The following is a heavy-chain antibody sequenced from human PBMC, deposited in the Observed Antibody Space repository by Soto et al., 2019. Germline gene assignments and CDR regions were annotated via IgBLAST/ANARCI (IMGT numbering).Heavy chain of an antibody. Sequence: ASVKVSCKVSGYTLTELSMHWVRQAPGKGLEWMGGFDPEDGETIYAQKFQGRVTMTEDTSTDTAYMELSSLRSEDTAVYYCATSVYYYGSGSYRSRWFDPWGQGTLVTVSS. D-gene: IGHD3-10*01. CDR1: GYTLTELS. V-gene: IGHV1-24*01. CDR3: ATSVYYYGSGSYRSRWFDP. CDR2: FDPEDGET. J-gene: IGHJ5*02.